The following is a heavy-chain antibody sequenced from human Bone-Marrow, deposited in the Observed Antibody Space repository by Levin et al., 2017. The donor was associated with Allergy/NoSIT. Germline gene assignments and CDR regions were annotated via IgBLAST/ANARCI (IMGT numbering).Heavy chain of an antibody. CDR3: ARGGSGRTDS. CDR1: GFTLTAYY. D-gene: IGHD3-10*01. Sequence: ASVKVSCKASGFTLTAYYIHWVRQAPGQGLEWMGWINPTTGATRYSQDFQAWVTMTRDTSSGTAYLELSRLKSNDTAVYYCARGGSGRTDSWGQGTLVSVSS. J-gene: IGHJ4*02. CDR2: INPTTGAT. V-gene: IGHV1-2*04.